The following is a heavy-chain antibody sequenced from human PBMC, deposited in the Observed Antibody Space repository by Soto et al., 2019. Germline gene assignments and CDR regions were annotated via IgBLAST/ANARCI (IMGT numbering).Heavy chain of an antibody. CDR1: GFTFSNYA. CDR3: AKGSGNIRPYGMDV. CDR2: ISGSGGTI. J-gene: IGHJ6*02. Sequence: EVQLLESGGGLVQPGGALRVSCAAAGFTFSNYAMSLVRQAPGKGLEWVSTISGSGGTIYYADSVKGRFTISRDNSKNALWLQMNSLRAEDTALYYCAKGSGNIRPYGMDVWGQGTTVTVSS. V-gene: IGHV3-23*01.